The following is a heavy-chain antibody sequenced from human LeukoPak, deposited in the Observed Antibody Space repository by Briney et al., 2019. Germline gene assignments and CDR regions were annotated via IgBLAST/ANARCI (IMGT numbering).Heavy chain of an antibody. J-gene: IGHJ6*02. CDR3: ARDNWNYGSSMDV. D-gene: IGHD1-7*01. Sequence: KPSETLSLTCTVSGGSISSGGYYWSWIRQHPGKGLEWIGYIYYSGSTNYNPSLKSRVTISVDTSKNQFSLKLSSVTAADTAVYYCARDNWNYGSSMDVWGQGTTVTVSS. CDR2: IYYSGST. V-gene: IGHV4-61*08. CDR1: GGSISSGGYY.